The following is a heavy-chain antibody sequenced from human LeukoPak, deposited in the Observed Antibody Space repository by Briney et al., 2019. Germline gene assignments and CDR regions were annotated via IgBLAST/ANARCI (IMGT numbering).Heavy chain of an antibody. CDR1: GFTFSSYW. J-gene: IGHJ4*02. CDR3: ASGLGRAIYYGSGRADY. Sequence: TGGSLRLSCAASGFTFSSYWMSWVRQAPGKGLEWVANIKQDGSEKYYVDSVKGRFTISRDNPKNSLYLQMNNLRAEDTAVYYCASGLGRAIYYGSGRADYWSQGTLVTVSS. D-gene: IGHD3-10*01. CDR2: IKQDGSEK. V-gene: IGHV3-7*01.